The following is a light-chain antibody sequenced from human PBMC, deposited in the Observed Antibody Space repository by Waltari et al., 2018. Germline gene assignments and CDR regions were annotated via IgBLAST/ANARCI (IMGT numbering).Light chain of an antibody. J-gene: IGKJ1*01. Sequence: EVVLTQSPGTLSLSPGERATLSCRASQSVGRYIVWYQQRPGQAPRLLIYAASSRAPGIPDRFSGSGFGTDFSLTSSRLEPEDFAVYYCQNHERLPATFGQGTKVEIK. CDR1: QSVGRY. V-gene: IGKV3-20*01. CDR2: AAS. CDR3: QNHERLPAT.